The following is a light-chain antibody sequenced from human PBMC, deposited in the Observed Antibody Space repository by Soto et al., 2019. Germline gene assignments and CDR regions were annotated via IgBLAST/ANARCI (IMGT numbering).Light chain of an antibody. CDR3: QRRSNWPLT. V-gene: IGKV3-11*01. Sequence: EIVLTQSPVTLSLSPGERATLSCRASQSVTSFLAWYQQKPGQAPRLLIYDVSIRATGIPARFSGSGSGTDFTLTISSLEPEDFAVYYCQRRSNWPLTFGGGTKVEIK. CDR2: DVS. CDR1: QSVTSF. J-gene: IGKJ4*01.